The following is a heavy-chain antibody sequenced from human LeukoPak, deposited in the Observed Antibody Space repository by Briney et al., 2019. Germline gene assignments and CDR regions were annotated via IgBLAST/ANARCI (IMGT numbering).Heavy chain of an antibody. J-gene: IGHJ4*02. V-gene: IGHV3-23*01. D-gene: IGHD6-13*01. Sequence: GGSLRLSCVASGLTFSNYAMSWVRQAPGKGLEWVSGIGGSGGSTYYADSVKGRFTISRDNSKNTLYLQMNSLRAEDTAVYYCARGRIGEADYWGQGTLVAVSP. CDR3: ARGRIGEADY. CDR1: GLTFSNYA. CDR2: IGGSGGST.